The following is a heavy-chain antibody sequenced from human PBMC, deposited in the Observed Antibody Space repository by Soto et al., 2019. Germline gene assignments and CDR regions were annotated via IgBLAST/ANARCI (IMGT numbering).Heavy chain of an antibody. V-gene: IGHV1-69*02. CDR1: GGTFSSYT. D-gene: IGHD2-21*02. CDR2: IIPILGIA. Sequence: QVQLVQSGAEVKKPGSSVKVSCKASGGTFSSYTISWVRQAPGQGLEWMGRIIPILGIANYAQKFQGRVTITADKSTSTAYMELSSLRSEDTAVYYCARACGGDCLNAFDIWGQGTMVTVSS. CDR3: ARACGGDCLNAFDI. J-gene: IGHJ3*02.